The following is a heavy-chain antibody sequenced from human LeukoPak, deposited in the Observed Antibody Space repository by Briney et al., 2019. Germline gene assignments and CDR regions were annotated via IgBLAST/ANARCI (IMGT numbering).Heavy chain of an antibody. D-gene: IGHD3-9*01. J-gene: IGHJ2*01. V-gene: IGHV3-30*04. CDR3: ARDPAGYSFDL. CDR1: GFIFSSFA. CDR2: ITYDGGNE. Sequence: GRSLRLSCAASGFIFSSFAMHWVRQAPGKGLEWVAVITYDGGNENYADSVKGRFTISRDNSKNTLYMQMNSLRVEDTAVYYCARDPAGYSFDLWGRGTLVSVFS.